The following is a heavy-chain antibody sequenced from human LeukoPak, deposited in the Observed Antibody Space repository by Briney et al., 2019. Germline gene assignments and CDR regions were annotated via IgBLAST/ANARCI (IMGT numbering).Heavy chain of an antibody. CDR1: GYSFTSYW. J-gene: IGHJ4*02. D-gene: IGHD3-22*01. V-gene: IGHV5-51*01. CDR2: IYPGDSDT. CDR3: ARLDVSSGYYYSSFDY. Sequence: GESLKISCKGSGYSFTSYWIGWVRQMPGKGLEWMGIIYPGDSDTRYSPSFQGQVTISADKSISTAYLQWSSLKASDTAMYCCARLDVSSGYYYSSFDYWGQGTLVTVPS.